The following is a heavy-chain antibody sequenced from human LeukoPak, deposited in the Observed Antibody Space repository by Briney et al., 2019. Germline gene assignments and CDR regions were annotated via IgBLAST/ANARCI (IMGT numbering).Heavy chain of an antibody. CDR1: GYTFTSYG. Sequence: ASVQVSCEASGYTFTSYGISWVRQAPGQGLEWMGWISAYNGNTNYAQKLQGRVTMTTDTSTSTAYMELRSLRSDDTAVYYCARVARGYELQGWFDPWGQGTLVTVFS. V-gene: IGHV1-18*01. J-gene: IGHJ5*02. D-gene: IGHD1-26*01. CDR3: ARVARGYELQGWFDP. CDR2: ISAYNGNT.